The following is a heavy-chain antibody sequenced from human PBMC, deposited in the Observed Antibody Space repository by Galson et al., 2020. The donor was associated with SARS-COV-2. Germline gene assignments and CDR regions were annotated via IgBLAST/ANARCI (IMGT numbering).Heavy chain of an antibody. J-gene: IGHJ5*02. CDR1: GGSISSSRYY. D-gene: IGHD2-15*01. CDR3: ARLLDCSGGSCPHNWFDP. CDR2: IYYSGRT. V-gene: IGHV4-39*01. Sequence: SETLSLTCTVSGGSISSSRYYWGWIRQPPGKGLEWIGSIYYSGRTYYNPSLKSRVTISVDTSKNQFSLKLSSVTAADTAVYYCARLLDCSGGSCPHNWFDPWGQGTLVTVSS.